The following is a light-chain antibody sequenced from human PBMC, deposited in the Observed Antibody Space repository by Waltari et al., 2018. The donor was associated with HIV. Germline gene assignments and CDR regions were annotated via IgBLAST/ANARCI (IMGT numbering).Light chain of an antibody. J-gene: IGKJ1*01. CDR1: QSLVHSDANTH. Sequence: EIVMTQTPLPAPVALGQPASSSCRYSQSLVHSDANTHLSWLQQRPGQPPRLLIYEISNRFSGVPDRFSGSGAGKDFTLKISRVEAEDVGVYYCMQATQFPRTFGPGTKVEIK. V-gene: IGKV2-24*01. CDR3: MQATQFPRT. CDR2: EIS.